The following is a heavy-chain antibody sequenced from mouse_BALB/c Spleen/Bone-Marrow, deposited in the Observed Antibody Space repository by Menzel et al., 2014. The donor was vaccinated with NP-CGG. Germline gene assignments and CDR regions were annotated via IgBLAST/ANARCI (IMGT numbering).Heavy chain of an antibody. Sequence: QVQLQQSGPGLVQPSQSLSITCTVSGFSLPTYGVHWVRQSPGRGXEWLGAIWSGGNTDYNAAFISRLSISKDNSKSQVFFEMDSLQAYDTAIYYCARKLRFYAMDYGGQGTSVTVSS. D-gene: IGHD1-1*01. V-gene: IGHV2-2*01. CDR3: ARKLRFYAMDY. CDR1: GFSLPTYG. CDR2: IWSGGNT. J-gene: IGHJ4*01.